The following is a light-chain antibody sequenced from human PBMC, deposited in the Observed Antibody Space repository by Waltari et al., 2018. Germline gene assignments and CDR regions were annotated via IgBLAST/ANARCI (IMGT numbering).Light chain of an antibody. Sequence: QSALTQPPSASGSPGQSVTISCTGTSSDVGGYNYVSWYQQHPGKAPKLMIYEVSKRPSGVPDRFSGSKSGNTASLTVSGLQAEDEADYYCSSYAGSNVVLGGGTKLTVL. CDR3: SSYAGSNVV. V-gene: IGLV2-8*01. CDR2: EVS. J-gene: IGLJ2*01. CDR1: SSDVGGYNY.